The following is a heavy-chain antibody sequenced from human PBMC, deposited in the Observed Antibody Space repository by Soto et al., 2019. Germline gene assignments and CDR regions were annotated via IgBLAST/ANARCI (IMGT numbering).Heavy chain of an antibody. Sequence: PSETLSLTCAVYGGSFSGYYWSWIRQPPGKGLEWIGGINHSGSTNYNPSLKSRVTISVDTSKNQFSLKLSSVTAADTAVYYCARGSSTIFVVVIITRRTVYIDYWGQATLVTVSS. V-gene: IGHV4-34*01. CDR2: INHSGST. CDR3: ARGSSTIFVVVIITRRTVYIDY. CDR1: GGSFSGYY. D-gene: IGHD3-3*01. J-gene: IGHJ4*02.